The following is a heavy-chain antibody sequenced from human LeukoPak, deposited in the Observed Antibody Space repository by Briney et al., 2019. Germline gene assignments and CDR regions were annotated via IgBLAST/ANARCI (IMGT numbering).Heavy chain of an antibody. V-gene: IGHV1-2*02. CDR1: GYTFTVYY. CDR3: ARDPNTYYYDSSGPARDY. Sequence: ASVKVSCKASGYTFTVYYMHWVRQAPGQGLEWMGWINPNSGGTNYAQKFQGRVTMTRDTSISTAYMELSRLRSDDTAVYYCARDPNTYYYDSSGPARDYWGQGTLVTVSS. D-gene: IGHD3-22*01. CDR2: INPNSGGT. J-gene: IGHJ4*02.